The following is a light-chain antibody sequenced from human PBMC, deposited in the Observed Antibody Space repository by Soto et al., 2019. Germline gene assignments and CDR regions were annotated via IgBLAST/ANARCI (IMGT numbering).Light chain of an antibody. CDR3: QKFNAVPT. CDR1: QAINNY. J-gene: IGKJ4*01. V-gene: IGKV1-27*01. Sequence: DIQMTQSPSSLSASVGDRVTITCRASQAINNYLAWYQQKPGKVPTLLISAASTLQSGVPSRFSGSGSGTDFTLTISSLQPEDGATYYCQKFNAVPTFGGGTKVEI. CDR2: AAS.